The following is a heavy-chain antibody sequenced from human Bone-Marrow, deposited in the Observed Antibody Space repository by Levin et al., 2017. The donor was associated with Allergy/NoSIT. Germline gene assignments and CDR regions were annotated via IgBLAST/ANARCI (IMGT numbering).Heavy chain of an antibody. D-gene: IGHD6-13*01. CDR3: AGGKEDGYSSSGPRLLDY. CDR1: GFTCSDYH. J-gene: IGHJ4*02. CDR2: ISSSGTTI. V-gene: IGHV3-11*01. Sequence: GGSLRLSCAASGFTCSDYHMSWIRQAPGKGLEWVSYISSSGTTIYYADSVKGRFTISRDNAKNSLYLQMNSLRAEDTAVYYCAGGKEDGYSSSGPRLLDYWGQGTLVTVSS.